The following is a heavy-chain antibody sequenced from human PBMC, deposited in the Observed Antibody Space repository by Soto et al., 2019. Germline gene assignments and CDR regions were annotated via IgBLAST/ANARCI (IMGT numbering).Heavy chain of an antibody. CDR2: MSGGGDTR. V-gene: IGHV3-23*01. CDR1: GFIFSDYA. Sequence: EVQLLESGGNLVHPGGSLRLSCAVSGFIFSDYAMTWVRLAPGAGLEWVSPMSGGGDTRYYTGSVKGRFTISRDNSKNTLYLETNALRAADTAIYCCVRVANPPGSFDYWGQGTLVSVSS. D-gene: IGHD3-10*01. CDR3: VRVANPPGSFDY. J-gene: IGHJ4*02.